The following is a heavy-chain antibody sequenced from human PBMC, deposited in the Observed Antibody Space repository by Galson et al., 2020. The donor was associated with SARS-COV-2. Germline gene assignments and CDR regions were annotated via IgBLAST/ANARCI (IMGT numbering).Heavy chain of an antibody. CDR2: INPNSGGT. J-gene: IGHJ3*02. D-gene: IGHD3-22*01. CDR1: GYTFTVYY. Sequence: SVKVSCKASGYTFTVYYMHWVRQAPGQGLEWMGWINPNSGGTNSAQNFQGRVTMTRDTSISTAYMELSRLRSDDTAVYYCARDLGYYYDSSGYPLDAFDIWGQGTMVTVSS. V-gene: IGHV1-2*02. CDR3: ARDLGYYYDSSGYPLDAFDI.